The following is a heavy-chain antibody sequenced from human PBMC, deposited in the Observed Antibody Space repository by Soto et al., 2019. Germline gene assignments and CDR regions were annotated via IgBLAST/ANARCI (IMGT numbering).Heavy chain of an antibody. CDR1: GGTFTSYA. Sequence: QVQLMQSGAEVKKPGSSVKVCCKASGGTFTSYAITWLRQAPGQGLEWMGGIIPLFRTTNYAQKFQGRVTITADKSTSTAYMELSSLTSEDTAVYYCARVVVPGFGNYYGMDVWGQGTKVTVSS. CDR2: IIPLFRTT. J-gene: IGHJ6*02. CDR3: ARVVVPGFGNYYGMDV. D-gene: IGHD2-2*01. V-gene: IGHV1-69*06.